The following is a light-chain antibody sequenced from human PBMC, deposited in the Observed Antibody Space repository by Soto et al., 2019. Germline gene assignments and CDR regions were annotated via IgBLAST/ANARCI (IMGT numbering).Light chain of an antibody. CDR2: GVF. V-gene: IGKV3-20*01. Sequence: ETVLTQSPGAVSLSPGERATLSCTTSQNVNNNFLAWYQQKPGQAPRLLIHGVFNRASGIPDRFSGSGSGTYFTLTINGLEPEDSAVYYCQHYDGSPRTFCQGTKLEIK. J-gene: IGKJ2*01. CDR1: QNVNNNF. CDR3: QHYDGSPRT.